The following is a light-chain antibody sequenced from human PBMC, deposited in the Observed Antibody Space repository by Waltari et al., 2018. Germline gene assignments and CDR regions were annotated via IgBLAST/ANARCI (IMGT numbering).Light chain of an antibody. CDR3: QQYDRSPYT. CDR1: QSIDRW. Sequence: DIQMTQSPYTLSASVGDKVTITCRASQSIDRWLAWYQQKPGQAPHLLIYMASKLGSGAPSRFSGSGCGTEFTLTITGLQPDDLATYYCQQYDRSPYTFGQGTKVEIK. J-gene: IGKJ2*01. CDR2: MAS. V-gene: IGKV1-5*03.